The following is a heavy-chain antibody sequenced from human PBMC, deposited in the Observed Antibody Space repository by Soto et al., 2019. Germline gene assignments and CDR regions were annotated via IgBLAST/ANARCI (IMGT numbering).Heavy chain of an antibody. CDR1: GGSISSRSYY. D-gene: IGHD3-3*01. Sequence: PSENLSLTCHVSGGSISSRSYYWGWIRQHPWKGLEWIGSIYESGSTYYNPSLKSRVTKSVDTPNTQFSLKLSTEAAANTTVYYCARHWVSGNVLRLLVWLDCWSDPWGHGTLVTVSS. J-gene: IGHJ5*02. CDR3: ARHWVSGNVLRLLVWLDCWSDP. V-gene: IGHV4-39*01. CDR2: IYESGST.